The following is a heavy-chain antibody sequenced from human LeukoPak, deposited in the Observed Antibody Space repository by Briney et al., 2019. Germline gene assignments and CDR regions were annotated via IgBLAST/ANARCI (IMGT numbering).Heavy chain of an antibody. CDR1: GFKFNNFA. V-gene: IGHV3-23*01. CDR2: MTGPADTT. J-gene: IGHJ4*02. Sequence: GGSLRLSCAASGFKFNNFAMSWVRRAPGKGLEWLSAMTGPADTTYYAESVKGRFTISRDYSKSMVFLQMNSLRVEDTAIYYCAKGAEIDHWGQGTLVTVSS. CDR3: AKGAEIDH.